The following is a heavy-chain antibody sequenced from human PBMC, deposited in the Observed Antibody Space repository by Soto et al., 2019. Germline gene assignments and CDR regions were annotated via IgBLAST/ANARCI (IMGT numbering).Heavy chain of an antibody. CDR2: IIPIFGTA. D-gene: IGHD3-22*01. Sequence: SVKVSCKASGGTFSSYAISWVRQAPGQGLEWMGGIIPIFGTANYAQKFQGRVTITADESTSTAYMELSSLRSEDTAVYYCARDYYDSSGYYYNALDIWGQGTMGTVSS. CDR1: GGTFSSYA. CDR3: ARDYYDSSGYYYNALDI. V-gene: IGHV1-69*13. J-gene: IGHJ3*02.